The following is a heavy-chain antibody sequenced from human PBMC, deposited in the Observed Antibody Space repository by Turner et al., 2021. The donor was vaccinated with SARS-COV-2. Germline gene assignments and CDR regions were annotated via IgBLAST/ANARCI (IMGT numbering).Heavy chain of an antibody. J-gene: IGHJ4*02. CDR1: GFTFSNSA. D-gene: IGHD3-10*01. V-gene: IGHV3-23*01. CDR2: ISSSGGTT. CDR3: ANVGSYFFDY. Sequence: EVHLLESGEGLVPPGGSLRLSCAASGFTFSNSAMSWVRQAPGKGLEWVSTISSSGGTTYYAASVKGRFTISRDNSKNTLYLQMNSLRAGDTALYYCANVGSYFFDYWGQGTLVTVSS.